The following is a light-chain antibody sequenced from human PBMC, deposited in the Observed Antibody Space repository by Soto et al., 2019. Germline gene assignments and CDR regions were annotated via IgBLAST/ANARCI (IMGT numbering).Light chain of an antibody. CDR3: FSYAGSSTFVV. V-gene: IGLV2-23*03. Sequence: QSALTQPASVSGSPGQSITISCTGTSSDVGSYNLVSWYQQHPGKAPKLMIYEGSKRPSGVSNRFSGSKSGNTASLTISGLQADDDADYYCFSYAGSSTFVVFGGGTKLTVL. CDR1: SSDVGSYNL. CDR2: EGS. J-gene: IGLJ2*01.